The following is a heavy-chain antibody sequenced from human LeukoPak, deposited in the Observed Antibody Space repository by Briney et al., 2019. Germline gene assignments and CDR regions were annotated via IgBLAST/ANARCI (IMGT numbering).Heavy chain of an antibody. CDR2: IYPGDSDT. D-gene: IGHD3-9*01. CDR1: GYSFTSYW. CDR3: AKGLRYFDWFLAPVFDY. Sequence: GESLKISCKGSGYSFTSYWIGWVRQMPGKGLEWMGIIYPGDSDTRYSPSFQGQVTISADKSISTAYLQWSSLKASDTAMYYCAKGLRYFDWFLAPVFDYWGQGTLVTVSS. J-gene: IGHJ4*02. V-gene: IGHV5-51*01.